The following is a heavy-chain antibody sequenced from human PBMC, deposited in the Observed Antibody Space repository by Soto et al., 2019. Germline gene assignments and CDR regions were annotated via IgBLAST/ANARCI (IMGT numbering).Heavy chain of an antibody. CDR1: GFTFSSHA. CDR2: ISTSGDST. CDR3: AKEFYDYLWGSYRPPYYFDY. D-gene: IGHD3-16*02. V-gene: IGHV3-23*01. J-gene: IGHJ4*02. Sequence: GGSLRLSCAASGFTFSSHAMSWVRQAPGKGLEWVSSISTSGDSTNYADSVEGRFTISRDNSKNTLYLQMNSLRAGDMAVYYCAKEFYDYLWGSYRPPYYFDYWGQGTLVTVSS.